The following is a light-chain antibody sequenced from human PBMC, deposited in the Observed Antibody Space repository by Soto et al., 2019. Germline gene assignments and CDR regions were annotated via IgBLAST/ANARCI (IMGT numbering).Light chain of an antibody. CDR1: QDVSRS. CDR3: QQLWTYPLT. CDR2: AAS. J-gene: IGKJ4*01. Sequence: DTPLTQSPSFLSASVGDRVTITCRASQDVSRSVGWYQQKPGKAPKLLLSAASTLHSGVPSRFSGSGSGTDFTLTIISLQPEDFANYYCQQLWTYPLTFGGGTKVEI. V-gene: IGKV1-9*01.